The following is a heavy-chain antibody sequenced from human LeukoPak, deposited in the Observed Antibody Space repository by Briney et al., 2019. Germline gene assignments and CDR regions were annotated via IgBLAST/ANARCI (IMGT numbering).Heavy chain of an antibody. CDR3: ARGGSEYYGSGTYGY. J-gene: IGHJ4*02. CDR1: GGSITSFF. CDR2: IYYTGTT. Sequence: SETLSLTCTVSGGSITSFFWSWIRQPPGKGLEWLGQIYYTGTTTYNPSLKSRVTISVDTSKNQFSLELTSVTAADTAVYYCARGGSEYYGSGTYGYWGQGTLVAVSP. V-gene: IGHV4-59*01. D-gene: IGHD3-10*01.